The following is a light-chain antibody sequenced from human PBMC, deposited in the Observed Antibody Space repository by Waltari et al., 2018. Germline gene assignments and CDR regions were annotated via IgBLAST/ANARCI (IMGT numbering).Light chain of an antibody. J-gene: IGKJ1*01. CDR2: DAS. Sequence: DIQMTQSPSSLSASVGDRVTITCQASQDISNYLNWYQQKPGKASKLLIYDASNLETGVPSRFSGSGSGTDFTFTISSLQPGDIATYYCQQYDNLPWTFGQGTKVEIK. CDR1: QDISNY. CDR3: QQYDNLPWT. V-gene: IGKV1-33*01.